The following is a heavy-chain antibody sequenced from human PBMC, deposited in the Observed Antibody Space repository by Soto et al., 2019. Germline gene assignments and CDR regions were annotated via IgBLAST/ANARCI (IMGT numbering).Heavy chain of an antibody. CDR3: ERDSVTDWNYRILHY. CDR1: GDSISRTNW. CDR2: IYHSGNT. J-gene: IGHJ4*02. Sequence: SETLSLTCAVSGDSISRTNWWSWVRQPPGKGLEWIGEIYHSGNTNYNPSLKSRVTISVDTSKNQFSLKLTSVTAADTAVYYCERDSVTDWNYRILHYWGQGSLVTVYS. D-gene: IGHD1-7*01. V-gene: IGHV4-4*02.